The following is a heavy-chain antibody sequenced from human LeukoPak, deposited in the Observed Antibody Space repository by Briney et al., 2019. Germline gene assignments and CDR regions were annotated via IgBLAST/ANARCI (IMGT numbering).Heavy chain of an antibody. CDR3: ARRYCSSTSCTLDY. J-gene: IGHJ4*02. Sequence: GGSLRLSCAASGFSFSSYTMYWVRQAPGKGLEWVAIILHDGSSKYYADSVKGRFTISRDNAKNSLYLQMNSLRAEDTAVYYCARRYCSSTSCTLDYWGQGTLVTVSS. V-gene: IGHV3-30-3*01. CDR2: ILHDGSSK. CDR1: GFSFSSYT. D-gene: IGHD2-2*01.